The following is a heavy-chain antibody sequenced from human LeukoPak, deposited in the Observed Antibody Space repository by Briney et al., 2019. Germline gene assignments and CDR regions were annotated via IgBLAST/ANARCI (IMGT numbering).Heavy chain of an antibody. CDR3: AKEISGWHYFDY. CDR2: ISGSGGST. D-gene: IGHD6-19*01. Sequence: GGSLRLSCAASGFTFSSYAMSWVRQAPGKGLEWVSAISGSGGSTYYADSVKGRFTISRDNSKNTLYLQMDSLRVEGTAVYYCAKEISGWHYFDYWGQGALVTVSS. CDR1: GFTFSSYA. V-gene: IGHV3-23*01. J-gene: IGHJ4*02.